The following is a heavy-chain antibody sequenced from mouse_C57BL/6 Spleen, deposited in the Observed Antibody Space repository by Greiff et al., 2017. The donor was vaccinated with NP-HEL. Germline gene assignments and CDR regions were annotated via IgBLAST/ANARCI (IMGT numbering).Heavy chain of an antibody. CDR1: GYSFTGYF. J-gene: IGHJ4*01. V-gene: IGHV1-20*01. CDR3: ARGNYDYDDYYAMDY. CDR2: INPYNGDT. D-gene: IGHD2-4*01. Sequence: EVKLLESGPELVKPGDSVKISCKASGYSFTGYFMNWVMQSHGKSLEWIGRINPYNGDTFSHPKFKGKATLTVDKSSSTAHMELRSLTSEDSAVYYCARGNYDYDDYYAMDYWGQGTSVTVSS.